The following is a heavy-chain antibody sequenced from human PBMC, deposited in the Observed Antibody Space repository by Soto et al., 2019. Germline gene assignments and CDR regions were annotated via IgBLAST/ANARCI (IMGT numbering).Heavy chain of an antibody. V-gene: IGHV1-18*04. CDR1: GYTFTSYG. CDR3: ARSPLNPESYYGMDV. J-gene: IGHJ6*02. Sequence: QVQLVQSGAEVKKPGASVRVSCKASGYTFTSYGISWVRQAPGQGLEWMGWISAYNGNTNYAQKLQGRVTMTTDTSTSTAYMELSNLRSDDTAVYYCARSPLNPESYYGMDVWGQGTTVTVSS. CDR2: ISAYNGNT.